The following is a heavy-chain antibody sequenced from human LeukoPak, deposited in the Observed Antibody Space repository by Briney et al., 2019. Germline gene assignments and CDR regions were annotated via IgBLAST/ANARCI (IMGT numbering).Heavy chain of an antibody. V-gene: IGHV5-51*01. CDR3: ARHNCYDT. CDR2: IYPGDPNT. CDR1: GYSFTNYW. D-gene: IGHD3-22*01. J-gene: IGHJ4*02. Sequence: GESLKISCKASGYSFTNYWFAWVRQVPGKGLEWMGIIYPGDPNTRYSPSFQGQVTISADKSISTACLQWSSLRASDTAMYYCARHNCYDTWGQGTLVTVSS.